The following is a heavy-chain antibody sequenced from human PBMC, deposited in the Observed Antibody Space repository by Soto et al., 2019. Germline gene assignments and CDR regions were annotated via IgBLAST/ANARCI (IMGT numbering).Heavy chain of an antibody. J-gene: IGHJ4*02. CDR2: IIPIFGTA. CDR1: GGTFSSYA. V-gene: IGHV1-69*12. CDR3: AILLHGYIPVFDY. Sequence: QVQLVQSGAEVKKPGSSVKVSCKASGGTFSSYAISWVRQAPGQGLEWMGGIIPIFGTANYAQKFQGRVTVTADESTGTAYMELSILRSEDTAVYYCAILLHGYIPVFDYWGQGTLITVSS. D-gene: IGHD5-12*01.